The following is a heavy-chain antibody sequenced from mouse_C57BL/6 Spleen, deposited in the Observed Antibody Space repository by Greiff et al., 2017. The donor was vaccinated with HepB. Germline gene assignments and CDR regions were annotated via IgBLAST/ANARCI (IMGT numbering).Heavy chain of an antibody. Sequence: EVQLQQSGPELVEPGASVKISCKASGYSFTGYYMNWVKQSPEKSLEWIGEINPSTGGTTYNQKFKAKATLTVDKSSSTAYMQLKSLTSEDSAVYYCARTYYEDYWGQGTSVTVSS. CDR3: ARTYYEDY. V-gene: IGHV1-42*01. J-gene: IGHJ4*01. D-gene: IGHD2-10*01. CDR2: INPSTGGT. CDR1: GYSFTGYY.